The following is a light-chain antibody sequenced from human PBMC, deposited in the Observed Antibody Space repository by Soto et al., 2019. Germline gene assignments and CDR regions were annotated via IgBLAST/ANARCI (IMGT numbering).Light chain of an antibody. CDR1: QSVSSN. Sequence: EIVMTQSPAILSVSPGERATLSCRASQSVSSNLAWYQQKPGQAPRLLIYGASTRATGIPARFSGSGSGTEFTLPISSRQSEDVAIYYCQQCNNWSTYTFGQGTKLEIK. CDR2: GAS. J-gene: IGKJ2*01. CDR3: QQCNNWSTYT. V-gene: IGKV3-15*01.